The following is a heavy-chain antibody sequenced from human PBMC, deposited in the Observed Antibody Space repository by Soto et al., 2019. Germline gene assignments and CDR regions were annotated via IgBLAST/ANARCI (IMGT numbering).Heavy chain of an antibody. Sequence: QVQLQESGPGLVKPSETLSLTCAVSGGSIIISNWWSWVRQTPGKGLEWIGQIHHSGSTNYSPSLTSRVTISVDKSKNQFSLKMNSVTAADTAVYYCASGGYYFYMDVWGKGTTVTVSS. CDR1: GGSIIISNW. D-gene: IGHD3-3*01. V-gene: IGHV4-4*02. CDR2: IHHSGST. CDR3: ASGGYYFYMDV. J-gene: IGHJ6*03.